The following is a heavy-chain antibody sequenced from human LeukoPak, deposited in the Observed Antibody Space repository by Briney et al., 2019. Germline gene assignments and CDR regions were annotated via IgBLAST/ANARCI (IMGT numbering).Heavy chain of an antibody. CDR1: GFTFRNHW. V-gene: IGHV3-74*01. D-gene: IGHD6-25*01. Sequence: PGGSPRLSCAASGFTFRNHWMHWVRQAPGKGLMWVARVDSDGSGANFVDSVQGRFTISRDNDKNTLFLQMTSLRVEDTAVYYCARGRPHLPLDHWGQGIMVTVSS. CDR2: VDSDGSGA. CDR3: ARGRPHLPLDH. J-gene: IGHJ4*02.